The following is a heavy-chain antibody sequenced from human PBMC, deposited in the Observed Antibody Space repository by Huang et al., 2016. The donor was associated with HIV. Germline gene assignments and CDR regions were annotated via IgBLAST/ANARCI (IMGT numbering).Heavy chain of an antibody. Sequence: QLQLQESGPGLVRPSETLSLTCSVSGGSVNSGYYYWGWIRQPPGKGLEWIACVFYGGNTFYNPSLKGRVSMSVDTSKKRLSLNLSSVTAADTAVYFCARLPCDYVWGTQRQTALDELDVWGQGTMVTVSS. CDR2: VFYGGNT. J-gene: IGHJ3*01. CDR3: ARLPCDYVWGTQRQTALDELDV. CDR1: GGSVNSGYYY. V-gene: IGHV4-39*01. D-gene: IGHD3-16*01.